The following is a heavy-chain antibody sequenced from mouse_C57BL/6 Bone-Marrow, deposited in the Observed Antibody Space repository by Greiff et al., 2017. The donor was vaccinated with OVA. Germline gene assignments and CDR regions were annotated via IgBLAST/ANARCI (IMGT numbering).Heavy chain of an antibody. V-gene: IGHV5-4*01. CDR2: ISDGGSYT. CDR3: ARAPVGWLLRGFDY. CDR1: GFTFSSYA. Sequence: EVQGVESGGGLVKPGGSLKLSCAASGFTFSSYAMSWVRQTPEKRLEWVATISDGGSYTYYPDNVKGRFTISRDNAKNNLYLQMSHLKSEDTAMYYCARAPVGWLLRGFDYWGQGTTLTVSS. J-gene: IGHJ2*01. D-gene: IGHD2-3*01.